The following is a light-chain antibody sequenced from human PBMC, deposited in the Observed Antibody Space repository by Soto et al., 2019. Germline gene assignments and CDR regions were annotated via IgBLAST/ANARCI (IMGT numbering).Light chain of an antibody. CDR2: GAS. J-gene: IGKJ1*01. Sequence: SPSTLSLSRGERATLSCRASQSVRSNLAWYQQKPGQAPRLLIYGASTRSTGIPARFSGSGSGTDFTLTISLLQAEDGAFDYCRHSSAPRRPYDQGTKLDIK. CDR3: RHSSAPRRP. CDR1: QSVRSN. V-gene: IGKV3-15*01.